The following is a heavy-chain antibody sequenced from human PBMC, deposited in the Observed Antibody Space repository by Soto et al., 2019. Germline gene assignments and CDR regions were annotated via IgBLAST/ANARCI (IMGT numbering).Heavy chain of an antibody. Sequence: QVQLQESGPGLVKPSQTLSLTCTVSGGSISSGGYYWSWIRQHPGKGLEWIGYIYYSVSTYYNPSLKSRVTISVDTSKNQFSLKLSSVTAAETAVYYCARFRFRSSSHNWFDPWGQGTLVTVSS. V-gene: IGHV4-31*03. CDR1: GGSISSGGYY. D-gene: IGHD6-13*01. CDR3: ARFRFRSSSHNWFDP. J-gene: IGHJ5*02. CDR2: IYYSVST.